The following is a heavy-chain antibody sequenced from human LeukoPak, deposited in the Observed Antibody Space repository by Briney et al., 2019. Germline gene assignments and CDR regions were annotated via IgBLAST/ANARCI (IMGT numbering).Heavy chain of an antibody. CDR2: ISSSSSYI. D-gene: IGHD3-16*01. Sequence: GGSLRLSCAASGFTFSSYSMNWVRQAPGKGLEWASSISSSSSYIYYADSVKGRFTISGDNAKNSLYLQMNSLRAEDTAVYYCARDGSTLGEDYWGQGTLVTVSS. CDR1: GFTFSSYS. V-gene: IGHV3-21*01. J-gene: IGHJ4*02. CDR3: ARDGSTLGEDY.